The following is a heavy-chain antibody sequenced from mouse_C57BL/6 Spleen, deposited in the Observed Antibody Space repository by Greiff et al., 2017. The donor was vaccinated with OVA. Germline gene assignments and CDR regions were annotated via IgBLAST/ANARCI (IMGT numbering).Heavy chain of an antibody. D-gene: IGHD1-1*01. CDR3: TRDAYYYGSRDYAMDY. J-gene: IGHJ4*01. Sequence: EVKLMESGEGLVKPGGSLKLSCAASGFTFSSYAMSWVRQTPEKRLEWVAYISSGGDYIYYADTVKGRFTISRDNARNTLYLQMSSLKSEDTAMYYCTRDAYYYGSRDYAMDYWGQGTSVTVSS. V-gene: IGHV5-9-1*02. CDR1: GFTFSSYA. CDR2: ISSGGDYI.